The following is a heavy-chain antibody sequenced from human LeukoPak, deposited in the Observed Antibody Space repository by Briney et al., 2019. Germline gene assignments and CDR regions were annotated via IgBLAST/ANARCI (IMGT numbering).Heavy chain of an antibody. D-gene: IGHD3-3*01. CDR3: ARMDVLRFLEWARGGWFDP. Sequence: SETLSLTCSVSGGSISSSSYYWGWVRQSPGKGLEWIGSIYYSGTTYNNPSLRSRVTMSVDTSKNQFSLKLSSVTAADTAVYYCARMDVLRFLEWARGGWFDPWGQGTLVTVSS. CDR2: IYYSGTT. V-gene: IGHV4-39*07. CDR1: GGSISSSSYY. J-gene: IGHJ5*02.